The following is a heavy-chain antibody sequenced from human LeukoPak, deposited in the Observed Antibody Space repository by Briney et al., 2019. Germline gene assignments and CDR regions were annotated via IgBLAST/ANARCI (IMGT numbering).Heavy chain of an antibody. J-gene: IGHJ4*02. CDR3: ARCIVLQWLEPVYYFGY. CDR2: IYYSGST. D-gene: IGHD6-19*01. V-gene: IGHV4-39*01. CDR1: GGSISSSSYY. Sequence: PSETLSLTCTVSGGSISSSSYYWGWIRQPPGKGLEWIGSIYYSGSTYYNPSLKSRVTISVDTSKNQFSLKLSSVTAADTAVYCCARCIVLQWLEPVYYFGYWGQGTLVTVSS.